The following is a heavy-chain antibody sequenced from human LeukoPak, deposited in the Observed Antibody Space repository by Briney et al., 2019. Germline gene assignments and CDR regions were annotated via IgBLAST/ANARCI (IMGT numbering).Heavy chain of an antibody. CDR1: GGSISSYY. Sequence: SETLSLTCTVSGGSISSYYWSWIRQPPGKGLEWIGHIYYSGSTNYNPSLKRRVTIPVDESKNQLSLKLSSVTAADTAVYYCARDGYYYDSSGYYPWGQGTLVTVSS. J-gene: IGHJ5*02. V-gene: IGHV4-59*01. CDR2: IYYSGST. CDR3: ARDGYYYDSSGYYP. D-gene: IGHD3-22*01.